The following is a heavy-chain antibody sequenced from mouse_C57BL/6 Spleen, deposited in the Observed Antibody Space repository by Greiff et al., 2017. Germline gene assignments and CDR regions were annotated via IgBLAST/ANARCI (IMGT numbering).Heavy chain of an antibody. CDR2: IDPENGDT. D-gene: IGHD2-10*01. J-gene: IGHJ3*01. V-gene: IGHV14-4*01. Sequence: EVKLQQSGAELVRPGASVKLSCTASGFNIKDDYMHWVKQRPEQGLEWIGWIDPENGDTEYASKFQGKATITADTSSNTAYLQLSSLTSEDTAVYYCTPFYGNGAYWGQGTLVTVSA. CDR3: TPFYGNGAY. CDR1: GFNIKDDY.